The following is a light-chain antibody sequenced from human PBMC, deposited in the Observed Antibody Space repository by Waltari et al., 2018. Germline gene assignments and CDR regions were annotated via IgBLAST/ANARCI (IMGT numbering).Light chain of an antibody. CDR1: SSDVGSYNL. Sequence: QSALTQPASVPGSPGQSITLSCTGTSSDVGSYNLVSWYQQHPGKAPILMIYEGSKRPSGVSNRFSGSKSGNTASLTISGLQAEDEADYYCCSYAGSSTFVVFGGGTKLTVL. V-gene: IGLV2-23*03. J-gene: IGLJ2*01. CDR3: CSYAGSSTFVV. CDR2: EGS.